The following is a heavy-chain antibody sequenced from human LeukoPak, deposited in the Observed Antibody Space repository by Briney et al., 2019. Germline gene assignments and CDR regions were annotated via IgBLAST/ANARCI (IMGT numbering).Heavy chain of an antibody. Sequence: SVKVSCKASGGTFSTYTISWVRQAPGQGLEWMGGLIPMFGTPKYAQKFQGRVTITTDESTSTACLELSSLRSEDTAVYYCARAAGRSYFDYWGQGTLVTVSS. CDR1: GGTFSTYT. D-gene: IGHD6-13*01. CDR2: LIPMFGTP. J-gene: IGHJ4*02. CDR3: ARAAGRSYFDY. V-gene: IGHV1-69*05.